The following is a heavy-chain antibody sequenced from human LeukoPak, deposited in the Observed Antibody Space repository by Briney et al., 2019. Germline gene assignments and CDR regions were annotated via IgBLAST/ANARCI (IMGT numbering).Heavy chain of an antibody. CDR3: ASWTTGLVF. J-gene: IGHJ4*02. V-gene: IGHV3-30-3*01. D-gene: IGHD3/OR15-3a*01. CDR2: ISYDGSNK. CDR1: GFTFSSYA. Sequence: GGSLRLSCAASGFTFSSYAMHWVRQAPGKGLEWVAVISYDGSNKYYADSVKGRFTISRDNSKNTLYLQMNSLRAEDAAVYYCASWTTGLVFWGQGTLVTVSS.